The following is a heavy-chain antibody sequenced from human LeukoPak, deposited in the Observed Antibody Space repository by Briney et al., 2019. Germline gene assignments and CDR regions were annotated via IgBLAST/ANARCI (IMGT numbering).Heavy chain of an antibody. Sequence: SETLSLTCAVYGGSFSGYYWSWIRQPPGKGLDWIGEINHSGSTNYNPSLKSRVTISVDTSKNQFSLKLSSVTAADTAVYYCARINPLARAFDIWGQGTMVTVSS. J-gene: IGHJ3*02. CDR1: GGSFSGYY. D-gene: IGHD1-14*01. V-gene: IGHV4-34*01. CDR2: INHSGST. CDR3: ARINPLARAFDI.